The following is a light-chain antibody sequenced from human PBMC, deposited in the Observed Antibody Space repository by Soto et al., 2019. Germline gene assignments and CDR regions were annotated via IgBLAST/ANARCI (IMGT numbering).Light chain of an antibody. V-gene: IGKV3-15*01. CDR3: QQYGSSPIT. Sequence: EIVMTQSPATLSVSPGERATLSCRASQSVSSNLAWYQQKPGQAPRLLINGASTRATGIPAKFSGSGSGTEFTLTISSLQSEDFAVYYCQQYGSSPITFGQGTRLEI. CDR1: QSVSSN. CDR2: GAS. J-gene: IGKJ5*01.